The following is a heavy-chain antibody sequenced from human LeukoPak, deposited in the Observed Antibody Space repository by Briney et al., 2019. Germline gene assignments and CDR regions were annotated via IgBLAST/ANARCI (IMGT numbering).Heavy chain of an antibody. CDR3: ARGGKWLPRGGMDV. Sequence: GGSLRLSCAASGFTFSGYGMHWVRQAPGKGLEWVAVISYDGSNKYYADSVKGRFTISRDNSKNTLYLQMNSLRAEDTAVYYCARGGKWLPRGGMDVWGQGTTVTVSS. CDR2: ISYDGSNK. J-gene: IGHJ6*02. D-gene: IGHD6-19*01. CDR1: GFTFSGYG. V-gene: IGHV3-30*03.